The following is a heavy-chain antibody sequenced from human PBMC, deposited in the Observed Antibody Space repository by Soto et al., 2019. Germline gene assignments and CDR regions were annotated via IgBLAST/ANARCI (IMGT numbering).Heavy chain of an antibody. CDR3: TRGSAAPLSLIYFDT. V-gene: IGHV4-30-2*01. CDR2: VYHRAST. CDR1: GASMTTGGFS. D-gene: IGHD6-13*01. Sequence: SETLSLTCAVSGASMTTGGFSWTWVRQPPGGGLEWIGHVYHRASTQYNPSLKGRVSISVDTSRSLFSLRLTSLTAADTAVYFCTRGSAAPLSLIYFDTWGQGTPVIV. J-gene: IGHJ4*02.